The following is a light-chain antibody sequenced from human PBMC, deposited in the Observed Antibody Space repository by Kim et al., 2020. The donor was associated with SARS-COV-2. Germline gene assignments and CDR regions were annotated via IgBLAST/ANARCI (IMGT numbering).Light chain of an antibody. J-gene: IGKJ5*01. Sequence: EIVLTQSPATLSLSPGERATLSCRASQSVTSYLALYQQKPGQAPRLLIYDASNRATGIPARFSGSGSGTDFTLTISSLEPEDFAVYHCQQRSNWPITFGQGTRLEIK. V-gene: IGKV3-11*01. CDR1: QSVTSY. CDR2: DAS. CDR3: QQRSNWPIT.